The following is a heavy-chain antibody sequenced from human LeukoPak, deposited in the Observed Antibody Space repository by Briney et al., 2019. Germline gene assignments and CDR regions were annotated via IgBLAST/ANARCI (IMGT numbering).Heavy chain of an antibody. J-gene: IGHJ4*02. CDR3: AKVFDILIGSFDY. V-gene: IGHV3-21*01. CDR1: GFTFNRFT. CDR2: ISGSAISI. Sequence: GGSLRLSCDTSGFTFNRFTMSWVRQAPGKGLEWVSSISGSAISIDYADSVKGRFTISRDNAKNSVHLQMNSLRAEDTAVYYCAKVFDILIGSFDYWGQGTLVTVSS. D-gene: IGHD3-9*01.